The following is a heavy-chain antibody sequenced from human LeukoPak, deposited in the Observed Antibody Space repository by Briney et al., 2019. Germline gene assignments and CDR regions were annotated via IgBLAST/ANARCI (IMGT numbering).Heavy chain of an antibody. D-gene: IGHD3-3*01. J-gene: IGHJ6*02. CDR1: GFTFSSYS. Sequence: GGSLRLSCAASGFTFSSYSMNWVRQAPGKGLEWVSSISSSSSYIYYADSVKGRFTISRDNAKNSLYLQMNSLRAEDTAVYYCARDLGPYDFWSGYSYYGMDVWGQGTTVTVSS. V-gene: IGHV3-21*01. CDR2: ISSSSSYI. CDR3: ARDLGPYDFWSGYSYYGMDV.